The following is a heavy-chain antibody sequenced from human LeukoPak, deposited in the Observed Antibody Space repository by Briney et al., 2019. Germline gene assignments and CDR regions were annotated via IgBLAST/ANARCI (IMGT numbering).Heavy chain of an antibody. Sequence: PSETLSLTCTVSGGSISSYYWSWIRQPPGRGLEWIGYIYYSGSTNYNPSLKSRVTISVDTSKNQFSLKLSSVTAADTAVYYCARTSTYAFDIWGQGTMVTVSS. V-gene: IGHV4-59*01. J-gene: IGHJ3*02. CDR2: IYYSGST. D-gene: IGHD5/OR15-5a*01. CDR1: GGSISSYY. CDR3: ARTSTYAFDI.